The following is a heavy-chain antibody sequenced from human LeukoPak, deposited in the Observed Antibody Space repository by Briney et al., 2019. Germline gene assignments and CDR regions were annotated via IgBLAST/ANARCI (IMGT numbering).Heavy chain of an antibody. Sequence: SQTLSLTCTVSGGSISSGGYYWSWIRQHPGKGLEWIGYIYYSGSTYYNPSLKSRVTISVDTSKNQFSLKLSSVTAADTAVYYCARDLAGSAFFDYWGQGTLVTLSS. CDR1: GGSISSGGYY. V-gene: IGHV4-31*03. CDR3: ARDLAGSAFFDY. CDR2: IYYSGST. J-gene: IGHJ4*02. D-gene: IGHD3-9*01.